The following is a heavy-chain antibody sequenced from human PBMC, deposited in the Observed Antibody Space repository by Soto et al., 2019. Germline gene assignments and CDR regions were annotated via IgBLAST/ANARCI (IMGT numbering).Heavy chain of an antibody. CDR2: IDPSDSYT. Sequence: GESLKISCKGSGYSFTSYWISWVRQMPGKGLEWMGRIDPSDSYTNYSPSFQGHVTISADKSISTAYLQWSSLRASDTAMYYCARRDPRDYYGSGSYYRYYYYGMDVWGQGTTVTVSS. J-gene: IGHJ6*02. V-gene: IGHV5-10-1*01. D-gene: IGHD3-10*01. CDR3: ARRDPRDYYGSGSYYRYYYYGMDV. CDR1: GYSFTSYW.